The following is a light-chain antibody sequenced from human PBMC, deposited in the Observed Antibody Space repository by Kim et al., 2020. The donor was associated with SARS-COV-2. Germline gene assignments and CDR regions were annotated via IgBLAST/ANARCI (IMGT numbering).Light chain of an antibody. CDR3: QQYNSYWT. J-gene: IGKJ1*01. Sequence: SASVGDRVTISCRASQSISSWLAWYQQKPGKAPKLLIYKASSLESGVPSWFSGSGSGTEFTLTISSLQPDDFATYYCQQYNSYWTFGQGTKVDIK. V-gene: IGKV1-5*03. CDR1: QSISSW. CDR2: KAS.